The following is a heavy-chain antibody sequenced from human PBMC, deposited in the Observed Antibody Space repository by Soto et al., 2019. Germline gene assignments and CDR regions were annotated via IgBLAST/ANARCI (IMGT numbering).Heavy chain of an antibody. CDR3: ARDIVAGSYFDY. Sequence: HVQLVESGGGVVQPGRSLRLSCAVSGFTLSDFAMHWVRQAPGRGLEWVAFLSYDGSNKSYADSVKGRFTISRDTSENTLVLQMNSLRAEDTAVYYCARDIVAGSYFDYWGQGNLVTVSS. CDR1: GFTLSDFA. V-gene: IGHV3-30-3*01. J-gene: IGHJ4*02. D-gene: IGHD6-19*01. CDR2: LSYDGSNK.